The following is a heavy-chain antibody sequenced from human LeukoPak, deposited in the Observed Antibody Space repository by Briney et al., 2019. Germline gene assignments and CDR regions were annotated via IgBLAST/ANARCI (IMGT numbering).Heavy chain of an antibody. D-gene: IGHD3-10*02. CDR3: AELGITMIGGV. CDR2: ISSSGSTI. CDR1: GFTFSSYE. V-gene: IGHV3-48*03. J-gene: IGHJ6*04. Sequence: GGSLRLSCAASGFTFSSYEMNWVGQAPGKGVEWVSYISSSGSTIYYADSVKGRFTISRDNAKNSLYLQMNSLRAEDTAVYYCAELGITMIGGVWGKGTTVTISP.